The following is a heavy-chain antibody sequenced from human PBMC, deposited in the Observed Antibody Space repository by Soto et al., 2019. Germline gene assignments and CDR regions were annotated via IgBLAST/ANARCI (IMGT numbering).Heavy chain of an antibody. Sequence: QITLKESGPTLVKPTQTLTLTCTFSGFSLSTSGVGVGWIRQPPGKALEWLALIYWDDDKRYSPSLKSRLTFTKDTSKNQVVLTMTIMDPVDTATYYCAHSLYDYVWGTNWFDPWVQGTLVSVSS. J-gene: IGHJ5*02. D-gene: IGHD3-16*01. CDR3: AHSLYDYVWGTNWFDP. CDR1: GFSLSTSGVG. V-gene: IGHV2-5*02. CDR2: IYWDDDK.